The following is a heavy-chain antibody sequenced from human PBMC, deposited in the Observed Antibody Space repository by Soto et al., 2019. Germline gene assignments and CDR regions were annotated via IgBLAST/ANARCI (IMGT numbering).Heavy chain of an antibody. Sequence: QVQLVESGGGVVQPGRSLRLSCAASGFTFSSYGMHWVRQAPGKGLEWVAVIWYDGSNKYYADSVKGRFTISRDNSKNTLYLQMNSLRAEDTAVYYCARARAAHTMVRHGLDYWGQGTLVTVSS. J-gene: IGHJ4*02. D-gene: IGHD3-10*01. CDR3: ARARAAHTMVRHGLDY. V-gene: IGHV3-33*01. CDR2: IWYDGSNK. CDR1: GFTFSSYG.